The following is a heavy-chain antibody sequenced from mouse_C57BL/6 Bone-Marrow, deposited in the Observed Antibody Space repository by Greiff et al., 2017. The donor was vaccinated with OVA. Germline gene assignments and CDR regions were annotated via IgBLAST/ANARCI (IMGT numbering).Heavy chain of an antibody. V-gene: IGHV8-12*01. J-gene: IGHJ2*01. D-gene: IGHD1-1*01. CDR1: GFSLSTSGMG. CDR2: IYWDDDK. CDR3: ARRDYAFDY. Sequence: QVTLKESGPGILQSSQTLSLTCSFSGFSLSTSGMGVSWIRQPSGKGLEWLAHIYWDDDKRYNPSLKSRLTISKDTSRNQVFLKITSVDTADTATYYCARRDYAFDYWGQGTTLTVSS.